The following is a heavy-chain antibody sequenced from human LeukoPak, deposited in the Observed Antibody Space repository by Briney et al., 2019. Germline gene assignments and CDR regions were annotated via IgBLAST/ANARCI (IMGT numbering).Heavy chain of an antibody. J-gene: IGHJ6*03. Sequence: SETLSLTCTVSGGSISSSSYYWGWIRQPPGKGLEWIGSIYYSGSTYYNPSLKSRVTISVDTSKNQFSLKLSSVTAADAAVYYCARVSAGGFWAQNYYYYMDVWGKGTTVTVSS. CDR2: IYYSGST. CDR1: GGSISSSSYY. CDR3: ARVSAGGFWAQNYYYYMDV. D-gene: IGHD3-3*01. V-gene: IGHV4-39*07.